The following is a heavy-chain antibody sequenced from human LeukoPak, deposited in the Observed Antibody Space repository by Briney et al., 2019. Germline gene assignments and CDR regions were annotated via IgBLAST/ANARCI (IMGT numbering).Heavy chain of an antibody. V-gene: IGHV4-34*01. CDR1: GGSFSGYY. J-gene: IGHJ4*02. CDR3: ARGWSAGLRIGY. Sequence: SETLSLTCAVYGGSFSGYYWSWIRQPPGKGLEWIGEINHSGSTNYNPSLKSRVTISVDTSKNQFSLKLSSVTAADTAVYYCARGWSAGLRIGYWGQGTLVTVSS. D-gene: IGHD5-12*01. CDR2: INHSGST.